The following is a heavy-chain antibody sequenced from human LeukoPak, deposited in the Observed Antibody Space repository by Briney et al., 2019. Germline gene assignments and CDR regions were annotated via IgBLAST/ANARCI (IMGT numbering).Heavy chain of an antibody. CDR1: GFTFSSYW. J-gene: IGHJ4*02. D-gene: IGHD5-18*01. CDR2: LNEDGSKR. Sequence: GGSLRVSCAASGFTFSSYWMTWVRQAPGKGLEWVASLNEDGSKRSYVGSVKGRFTISRDNAQKSVYLQMNSLTAEDTAVYYCARAVTSMDGYWGQGTLVTVSS. V-gene: IGHV3-7*03. CDR3: ARAVTSMDGY.